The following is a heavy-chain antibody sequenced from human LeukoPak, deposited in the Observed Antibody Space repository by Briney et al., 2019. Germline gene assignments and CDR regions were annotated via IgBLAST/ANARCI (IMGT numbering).Heavy chain of an antibody. V-gene: IGHV3-48*02. CDR2: ISSSGDTI. CDR3: ATLTYYYDSSGYYYFSYFDY. Sequence: GGSLRLSCAASGFTFSDYSMYWVRQAPGKGLEWVSYISSSGDTIYLADSVRGRFAISRDNAKNSLYLRMNSLRDEDTAVYFCATLTYYYDSSGYYYFSYFDYWGQGTLVTVSS. D-gene: IGHD3-22*01. CDR1: GFTFSDYS. J-gene: IGHJ4*02.